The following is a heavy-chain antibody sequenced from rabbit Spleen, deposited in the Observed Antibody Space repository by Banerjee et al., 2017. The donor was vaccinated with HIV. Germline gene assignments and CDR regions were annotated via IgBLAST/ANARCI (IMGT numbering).Heavy chain of an antibody. CDR3: ARDTSSSFSSYGMDL. Sequence: QEQLVESGGGLVQPEGSLTLTCTASGVSFSGSSYMCWVRQAPGKGLEWIACIDSGSSGFTYFATWAKGRFTISKTSSTTVTLHMTSLTAADTATYFCARDTSSSFSSYGMDLWGPGTLVTVS. D-gene: IGHD1-1*01. J-gene: IGHJ6*01. CDR2: IDSGSSGFT. V-gene: IGHV1S45*01. CDR1: GVSFSGSSY.